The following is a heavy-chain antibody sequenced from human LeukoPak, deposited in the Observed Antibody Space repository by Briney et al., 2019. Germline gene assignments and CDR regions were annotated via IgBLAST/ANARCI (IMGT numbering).Heavy chain of an antibody. J-gene: IGHJ6*02. CDR1: GGSFSGYY. D-gene: IGHD5-18*01. V-gene: IGHV4-34*01. CDR2: INHSGST. Sequence: PSETLSLTCAVYGGSFSGYYWSWIRQPPGKGLEWIGEINHSGSTNYNPSLKSRVTISVDTSKNQFSLKLSSVTAADTAVYYCARSWMHIYGLMDVWGQGTTVTVSS. CDR3: ARSWMHIYGLMDV.